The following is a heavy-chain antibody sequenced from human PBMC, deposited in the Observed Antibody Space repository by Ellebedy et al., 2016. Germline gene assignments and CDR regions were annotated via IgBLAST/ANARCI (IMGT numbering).Heavy chain of an antibody. CDR2: IYHSGST. J-gene: IGHJ3*02. D-gene: IGHD2-15*01. V-gene: IGHV4-38-2*02. CDR3: ARDLQGSGAFDI. Sequence: GSLRLXCTVSGYSISSGYYWGWIRQPPGKGLEWIGSIYHSGSTYYNPSLKSRVTISVDTSKNQFSLKLSSVTAADTAVYYCARDLQGSGAFDIWGQGTMVTVSS. CDR1: GYSISSGYY.